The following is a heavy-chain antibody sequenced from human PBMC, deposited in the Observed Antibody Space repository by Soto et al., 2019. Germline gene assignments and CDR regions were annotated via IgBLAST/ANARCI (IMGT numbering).Heavy chain of an antibody. Sequence: QVQLVESGGGVVQPGRSLRLSCAASGFTFSSYAMHWVRQAPGKGLEWVAVISYDGSNKYYADSVKGRFTISRDNSKNTLNLQMNSLRAEDTAGYYCAGGQWGSGWYYFDYWGQGTLVTVSS. V-gene: IGHV3-30-3*01. J-gene: IGHJ4*02. D-gene: IGHD6-19*01. CDR1: GFTFSSYA. CDR3: AGGQWGSGWYYFDY. CDR2: ISYDGSNK.